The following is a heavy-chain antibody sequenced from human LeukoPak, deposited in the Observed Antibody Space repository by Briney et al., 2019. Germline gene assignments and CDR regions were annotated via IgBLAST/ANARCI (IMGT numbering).Heavy chain of an antibody. CDR3: AKTSSGSSRYDAFDI. Sequence: GGSLRLSCAASGFTFSSYGMSWVRQAPGKGLEWVSAISGSGGSTYYADSVKGRFTISRDNSKNTLYLQMNSLRAEDTAVYYCAKTSSGSSRYDAFDIWGQGTMVTVSS. D-gene: IGHD2-15*01. CDR2: ISGSGGST. J-gene: IGHJ3*02. CDR1: GFTFSSYG. V-gene: IGHV3-23*01.